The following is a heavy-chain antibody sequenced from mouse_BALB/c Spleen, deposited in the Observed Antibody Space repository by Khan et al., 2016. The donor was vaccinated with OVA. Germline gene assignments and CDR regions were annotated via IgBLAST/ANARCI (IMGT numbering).Heavy chain of an antibody. CDR3: VRDGAYHRNDGWFAY. J-gene: IGHJ3*01. CDR2: INPSNGYT. V-gene: IGHV1-4*01. Sequence: QMQLEESGAELARPGASVKMSCKASGYTFISYMIHWIKKRPGQGLEWIGYINPSNGYTNYNQKFKDKATLTTDKSSTIAYLQLSSLTSDDSAVYNCVRDGAYHRNDGWFAYWGQGTLVTVSA. D-gene: IGHD2-14*01. CDR1: GYTFISYM.